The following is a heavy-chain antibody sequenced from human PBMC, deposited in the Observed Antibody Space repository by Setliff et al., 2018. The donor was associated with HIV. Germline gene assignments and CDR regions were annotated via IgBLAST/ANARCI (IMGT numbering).Heavy chain of an antibody. CDR3: ARMGGRVDMTTATTFGYFQD. J-gene: IGHJ1*01. D-gene: IGHD4-17*01. CDR1: GYSFTTYW. V-gene: IGHV5-51*01. Sequence: GESLKISCKTSGYSFTTYWIGWVRQMPGKGLEWMAILYPGDSDTRYSPSFQSQVTVSADKSIGTAYLQWNSLKASDTALYFCARMGGRVDMTTATTFGYFQDWGQGTLVTVSS. CDR2: LYPGDSDT.